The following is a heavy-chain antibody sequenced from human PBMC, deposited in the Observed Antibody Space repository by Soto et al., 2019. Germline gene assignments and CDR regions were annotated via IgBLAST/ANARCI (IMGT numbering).Heavy chain of an antibody. D-gene: IGHD4-17*01. CDR1: GGSISSNFYY. V-gene: IGHV4-30-4*01. CDR2: IYASGST. Sequence: QVQLQESGPGLVKPSQTLSLTCTVSGGSISSNFYYWSWFRQPPGKGLEWIGYIYASGSTYYNPSLKSQVSLAVDSASNQCSLKLLSVTAADTAVYYCARGPTVTTDYCVQGALVTVSS. CDR3: ARGPTVTTDY. J-gene: IGHJ4*02.